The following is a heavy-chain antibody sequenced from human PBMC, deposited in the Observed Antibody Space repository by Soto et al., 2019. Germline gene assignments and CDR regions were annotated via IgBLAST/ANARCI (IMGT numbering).Heavy chain of an antibody. D-gene: IGHD3-3*02. CDR1: GGTFSTSA. V-gene: IGHV1-69*12. CDR2: IMPIFRTA. CDR3: ARDKDRAQLGGNYYYIMDV. J-gene: IGHJ6*02. Sequence: QVQVVQSGAEVKKPGSSVKVSCKTSGGTFSTSAISCVRQAPGQGLEWMGGIMPIFRTADYAQKFQGRVTITADESTTTAYLEMSILRSEDTAVYYCARDKDRAQLGGNYYYIMDVWGQGTTVTVTS.